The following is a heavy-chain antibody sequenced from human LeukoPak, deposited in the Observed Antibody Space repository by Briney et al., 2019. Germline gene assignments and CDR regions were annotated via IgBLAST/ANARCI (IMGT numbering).Heavy chain of an antibody. V-gene: IGHV4-4*07. CDR2: IHTSGST. J-gene: IGHJ5*02. Sequence: PSETLSLTCTVSGGSIRSYYWSWIRQPAGKGLEWIGRIHTSGSTIYNPSLKSRVTMSADTSKNQFSLNLSSVTAADAAVYYCATGFYCSGGSCFLSPWGQGSLVTVSS. CDR3: ATGFYCSGGSCFLSP. CDR1: GGSIRSYY. D-gene: IGHD2-15*01.